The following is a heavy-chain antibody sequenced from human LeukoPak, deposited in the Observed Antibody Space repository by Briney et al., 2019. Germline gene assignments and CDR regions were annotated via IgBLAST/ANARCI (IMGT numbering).Heavy chain of an antibody. V-gene: IGHV5-51*01. CDR1: GYSFTGYW. D-gene: IGHD6-25*01. CDR2: VYPGDSDT. CDR3: ARRRDRGRYFDL. Sequence: GESLKISCKGSGYSFTGYWIGWVRQMPGKGLEWMGIVYPGDSDTRYSPSFQGQVTISADKSITTADLQWSSLKASDSAIYYCARRRDRGRYFDLWGRGTLVTVSS. J-gene: IGHJ2*01.